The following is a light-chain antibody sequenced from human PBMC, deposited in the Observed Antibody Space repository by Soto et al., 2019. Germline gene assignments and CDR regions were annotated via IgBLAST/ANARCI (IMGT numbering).Light chain of an antibody. V-gene: IGLV2-23*01. CDR1: RSDVGSGNHSL. J-gene: IGLJ1*01. Sequence: QSALTQPASVSGSPGQSITISCTGTRSDVGSGNHSLVSWYRQRPGTAPKVMIYEGTKRPSGVSNRFSGSKSGYTASLTISGLQAEDEADYYCCSYAGSSAYVFGTGTKLTVL. CDR3: CSYAGSSAYV. CDR2: EGT.